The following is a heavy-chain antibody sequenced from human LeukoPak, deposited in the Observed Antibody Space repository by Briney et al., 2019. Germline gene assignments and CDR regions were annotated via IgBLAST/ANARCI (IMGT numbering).Heavy chain of an antibody. CDR3: ARYSGDSPDY. V-gene: IGHV5-51*01. Sequence: GDSLKISIKAPGSGFTSYWIGWVRQMPGKGLEWMGIIYPGDSDTRYSPSFQRQVTISADKSISTAYLQWSSLKASDTAMYYCARYSGDSPDYWGQGTLVTVSS. J-gene: IGHJ4*02. CDR1: GSGFTSYW. CDR2: IYPGDSDT. D-gene: IGHD7-27*01.